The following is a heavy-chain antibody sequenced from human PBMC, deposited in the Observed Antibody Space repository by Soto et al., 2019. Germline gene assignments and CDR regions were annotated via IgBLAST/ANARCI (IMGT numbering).Heavy chain of an antibody. CDR1: GGSIYSYY. Sequence: SETLSVTCAVSGGSIYSYYWSWIRQPPGKGLEWIGYIYYTGSTNYNPSLKSRVTMLVDTSKNQFSLKLSSVTAADTAVYYCARAGPVTHADFFDYWGQGTLVTVSS. V-gene: IGHV4-59*01. CDR2: IYYTGST. D-gene: IGHD4-17*01. J-gene: IGHJ4*02. CDR3: ARAGPVTHADFFDY.